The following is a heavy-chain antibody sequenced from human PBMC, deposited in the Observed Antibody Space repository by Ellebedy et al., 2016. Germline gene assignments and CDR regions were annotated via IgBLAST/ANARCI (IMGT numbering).Heavy chain of an antibody. D-gene: IGHD1-7*01. Sequence: GGSLRLSCAASGFTFSTFWMSWVRQAPGKGLEWVANINQDGSKKYYVDSVKGRFTISRDNAKNSLYLQMNSLRAEDTAVYYCAKRLELRRVPDYWGQGTLVTVSS. CDR3: AKRLELRRVPDY. CDR1: GFTFSTFW. V-gene: IGHV3-7*01. J-gene: IGHJ4*02. CDR2: INQDGSKK.